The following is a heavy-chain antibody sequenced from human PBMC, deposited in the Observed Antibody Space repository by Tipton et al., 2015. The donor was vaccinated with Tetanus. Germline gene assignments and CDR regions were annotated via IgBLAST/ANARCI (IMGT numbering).Heavy chain of an antibody. J-gene: IGHJ6*02. V-gene: IGHV4-31*02. Sequence: LRLSCTVSGGSISSADYYWTWIRQPPGKGLEWIGYIYSPGTTSYAPSLRGRATISFDSVKNHFSLSLSSVTAADTAMYYCARDGGNYFYYGMNVWGQGAAVTVSS. CDR3: ARDGGNYFYYGMNV. CDR1: GGSISSADYY. CDR2: IYSPGTT.